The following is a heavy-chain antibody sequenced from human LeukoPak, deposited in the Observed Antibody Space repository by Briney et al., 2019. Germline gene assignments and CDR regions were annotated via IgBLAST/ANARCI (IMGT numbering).Heavy chain of an antibody. Sequence: GGSLRLSCAASGFTFSSYAMHWVRQAPGKGLEWVAVISYDGSNKYYADSVKGRFTISRDNSKNTLYLLMNSLRAEDTAVYYCARDHDSSGFFDYWGQGTLVTVSS. CDR3: ARDHDSSGFFDY. CDR1: GFTFSSYA. V-gene: IGHV3-30-3*01. D-gene: IGHD3-22*01. CDR2: ISYDGSNK. J-gene: IGHJ4*02.